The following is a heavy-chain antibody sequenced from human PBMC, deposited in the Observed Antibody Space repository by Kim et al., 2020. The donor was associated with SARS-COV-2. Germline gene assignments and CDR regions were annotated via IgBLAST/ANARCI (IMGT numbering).Heavy chain of an antibody. D-gene: IGHD3-3*01. J-gene: IGHJ6*03. Sequence: YAQKVQGRVTMTVDTSTNTAYLVLTSLRSDDTSVYYCARDGFLAPLTMDVWGKGTTVTVSS. CDR3: ARDGFLAPLTMDV. V-gene: IGHV1-18*01.